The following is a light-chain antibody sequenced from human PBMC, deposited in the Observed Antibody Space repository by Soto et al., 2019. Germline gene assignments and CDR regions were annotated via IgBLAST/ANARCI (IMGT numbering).Light chain of an antibody. CDR1: QSVNSN. V-gene: IGKV3-15*01. CDR3: QQYNNWPPYT. CDR2: GAS. J-gene: IGKJ2*01. Sequence: EIVMTQSPATLSVSPGERATLSCRASQSVNSNLAWYQQKPGQAPSLLIYGASTRATGVPARFSGSGSGTEFTLTISSLQSEDFAVYYCQQYNNWPPYTFGQGTKLDIK.